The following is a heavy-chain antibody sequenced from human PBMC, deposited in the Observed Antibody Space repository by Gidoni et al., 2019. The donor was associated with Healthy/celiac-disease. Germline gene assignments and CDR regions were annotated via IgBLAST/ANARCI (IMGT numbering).Heavy chain of an antibody. Sequence: EVQLVESGGGLIQPGGSLSLSCAASGFTVSSNYMSWVRQAPGKGLEWVSVIDSGGSTYYADSVKGRFTISRDNSKNTLYLQMNSLRAEDTAVYYCAREDLQSAFDIWGQGTMVTVSS. V-gene: IGHV3-53*01. CDR3: AREDLQSAFDI. J-gene: IGHJ3*02. D-gene: IGHD4-4*01. CDR1: GFTVSSNY. CDR2: IDSGGST.